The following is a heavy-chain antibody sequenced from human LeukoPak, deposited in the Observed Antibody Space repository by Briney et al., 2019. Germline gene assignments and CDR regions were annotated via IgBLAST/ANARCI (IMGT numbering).Heavy chain of an antibody. J-gene: IGHJ4*02. V-gene: IGHV1-69*05. Sequence: SVKVSCKASGGTFSSYAISWVRQAPGQGLEWMGGIIPIFGTANYAQKFRGRVTITTDESTSTAYMELSSLRSEDTAVYYCASGGGIVVVPAALYYFDYWGQGTLVTVSS. CDR1: GGTFSSYA. CDR2: IIPIFGTA. CDR3: ASGGGIVVVPAALYYFDY. D-gene: IGHD2-2*01.